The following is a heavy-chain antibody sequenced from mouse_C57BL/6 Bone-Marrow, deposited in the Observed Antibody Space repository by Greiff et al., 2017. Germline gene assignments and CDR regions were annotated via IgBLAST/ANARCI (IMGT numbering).Heavy chain of an antibody. V-gene: IGHV1-61*01. D-gene: IGHD1-1*01. J-gene: IGHJ4*01. CDR3: ARHYYGSRTSYYYAMDY. CDR2: IYPSDSET. CDR1: GNTFTSYW. Sequence: VQLQQPGAELVRPGSSVKLSCKASGNTFTSYWMDWVKQRPGQGLEWIGNIYPSDSETHYNQKFKDKATLTVDKSSSTAYMQLSSLTSEDSAVYYCARHYYGSRTSYYYAMDYWGQGTSVTVSS.